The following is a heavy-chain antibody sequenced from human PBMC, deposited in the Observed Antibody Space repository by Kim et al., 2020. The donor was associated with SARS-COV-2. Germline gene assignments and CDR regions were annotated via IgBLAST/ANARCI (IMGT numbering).Heavy chain of an antibody. CDR3: TREKGIAVAGNWFDP. D-gene: IGHD6-19*01. CDR1: GFTFSGSA. J-gene: IGHJ5*02. CDR2: IRSKANSYAT. Sequence: GALRLSCAASGFTFSGSAMHWVRQASGKGLEWVGRIRSKANSYATAYAASVKGRFTISRDDSKNTAYLQMNSLKTEDTAVYYCTREKGIAVAGNWFDPWGRGTLVTVSS. V-gene: IGHV3-73*01.